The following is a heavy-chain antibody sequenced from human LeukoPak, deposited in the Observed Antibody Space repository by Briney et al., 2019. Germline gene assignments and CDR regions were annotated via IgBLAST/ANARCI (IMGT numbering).Heavy chain of an antibody. CDR1: GGSISSYY. Sequence: PSETLPLTCTVSGGSISSYYWSWIRQPPGKGLEWIGYIYYSGSTNYNPSLKSRVTISVDTSKNQFSLKLSSVTAADTAVYYCARLDTAMVHFDYWGQGTLVTVSS. V-gene: IGHV4-59*01. CDR2: IYYSGST. J-gene: IGHJ4*02. CDR3: ARLDTAMVHFDY. D-gene: IGHD5-18*01.